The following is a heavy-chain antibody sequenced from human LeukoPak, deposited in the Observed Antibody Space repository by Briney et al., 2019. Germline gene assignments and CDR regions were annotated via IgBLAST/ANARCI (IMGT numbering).Heavy chain of an antibody. D-gene: IGHD1-14*01. CDR2: MNGDGSQR. V-gene: IGHV3-7*01. CDR1: GFNFGSYW. Sequence: PGGSLRLSCVASGFNFGSYWMTWVRQTPGKGLECVATMNGDGSQRYYGDSVKGRFTISRDNTKNSVYLQVNSLRDEDTAIYYCADPDVHWGQGTLVTVSS. J-gene: IGHJ1*01. CDR3: ADPDVH.